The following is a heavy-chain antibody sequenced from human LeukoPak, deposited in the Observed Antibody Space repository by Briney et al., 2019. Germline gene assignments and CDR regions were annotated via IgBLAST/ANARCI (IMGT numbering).Heavy chain of an antibody. CDR1: GFTFSSYS. D-gene: IGHD3-10*01. CDR3: AKGVYGSRSTSLADV. V-gene: IGHV3-30*18. J-gene: IGHJ4*02. Sequence: GGSLRLSCAASGFTFSSYSMNWVRQAPGKGLEWAAVISHDGSEKYYADPVKGRFTISRDNSKNTLYLQMNSLRVEDTAVYYCAKGVYGSRSTSLADVWGQGTLVTVSS. CDR2: ISHDGSEK.